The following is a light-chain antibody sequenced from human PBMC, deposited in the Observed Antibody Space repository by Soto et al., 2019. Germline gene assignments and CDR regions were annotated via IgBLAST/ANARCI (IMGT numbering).Light chain of an antibody. CDR2: DVN. CDR1: SSDVGRYNY. J-gene: IGLJ7*01. CDR3: SSYTSSSTVV. Sequence: QSALTQPASVSGSPGQSITISCTGTSSDVGRYNYVSWYQQHPGKAPKLMIYDVNNRPSGVSRRFSGSKSGNTASLTISGLQAEDEADYYCSSYTSSSTVVFGGGTKPTVL. V-gene: IGLV2-14*01.